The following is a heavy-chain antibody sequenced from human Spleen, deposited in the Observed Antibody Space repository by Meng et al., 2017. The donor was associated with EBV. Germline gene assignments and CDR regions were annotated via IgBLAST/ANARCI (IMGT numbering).Heavy chain of an antibody. V-gene: IGHV3-74*01. D-gene: IGHD1-26*01. CDR3: AKDCFGARDD. J-gene: IGHJ4*02. CDR2: INEDGSVI. CDR1: RISAYW. Sequence: EVQVKESXGGVVQPGGSLRLSCVGSRISAYWMHWVRQVPGKGPVWVSRINEDGSVINYADSVKGRFTISRDNAKNTVYLQMNSLRAEDTAVYYCAKDCFGARDDLGQGTLGTVSS.